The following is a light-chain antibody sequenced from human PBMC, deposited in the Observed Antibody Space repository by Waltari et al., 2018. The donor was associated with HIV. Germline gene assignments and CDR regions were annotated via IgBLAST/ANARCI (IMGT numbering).Light chain of an antibody. CDR3: QQYYTLRST. Sequence: DIVMTQSPDSLAVSLAARATVTCTSSRTVLYNRNYLAWYQQKPGQAPKVLIYWASTRAFGVHDRFSGSGSGTDFSLTISRVQADDVAIYYCQQYYTLRSTFGGGTKIEI. CDR2: WAS. J-gene: IGKJ4*01. V-gene: IGKV4-1*01. CDR1: RTVLYNRNY.